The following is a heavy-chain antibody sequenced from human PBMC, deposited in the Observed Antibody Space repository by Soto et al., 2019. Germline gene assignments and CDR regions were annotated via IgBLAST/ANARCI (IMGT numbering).Heavy chain of an antibody. CDR2: ISSSSSTI. Sequence: GGSLRLSCAASGFTFSSYSMNWVRQAPGKGLEWVSYISSSSSTIYYADSVKGRFIISRDNAKNSLYLQMNSLRAEDTAVYYCARDQDSSSSWYFDLWGRGTLVTVSS. CDR1: GFTFSSYS. D-gene: IGHD6-6*01. CDR3: ARDQDSSSSWYFDL. V-gene: IGHV3-48*04. J-gene: IGHJ2*01.